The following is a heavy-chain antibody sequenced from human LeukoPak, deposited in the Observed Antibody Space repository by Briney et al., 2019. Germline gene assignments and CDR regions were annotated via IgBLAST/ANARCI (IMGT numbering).Heavy chain of an antibody. Sequence: GGSLRLSCAASGFTFSSYSMNWVRQAPGKGLEWVSAISGSGGSTYYADSVKGRFTISRDNSKNTLYLQMNSLRAEDTAVYYCARGRCSGGSCYGRGFDYWGQGTLVTVSS. J-gene: IGHJ4*02. CDR1: GFTFSSYS. D-gene: IGHD2-15*01. CDR3: ARGRCSGGSCYGRGFDY. CDR2: ISGSGGST. V-gene: IGHV3-23*01.